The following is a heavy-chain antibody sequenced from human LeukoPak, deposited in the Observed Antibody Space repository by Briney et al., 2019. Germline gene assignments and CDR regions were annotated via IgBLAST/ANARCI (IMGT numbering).Heavy chain of an antibody. V-gene: IGHV3-53*01. D-gene: IGHD4-17*01. CDR3: VRKNGDFNAAFDI. CDR1: GFTVSNNY. J-gene: IGHJ3*02. Sequence: PGGSLRLSCAASGFTVSNNYMSWVRQAPGKGLEWVSITYSDSSTNYADSVKGRFTISRDTSQNTLSLQMNSLRAEDTAVYYCVRKNGDFNAAFDIWGQGTVVTVSS. CDR2: TYSDSST.